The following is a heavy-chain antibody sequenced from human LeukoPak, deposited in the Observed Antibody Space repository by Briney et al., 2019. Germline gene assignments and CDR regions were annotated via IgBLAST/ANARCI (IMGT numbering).Heavy chain of an antibody. Sequence: SVKVSCKASGGTLSSYAISWVRQAPGQGLEWMGRIIPILGIANYAQKFQGRVTITADKSTSTAYMELSSLRSEDTAVYYCARDTSITIFGVVIGESGWGQGTLVTVSS. CDR3: ARDTSITIFGVVIGESG. CDR1: GGTLSSYA. V-gene: IGHV1-69*04. D-gene: IGHD3-3*01. CDR2: IIPILGIA. J-gene: IGHJ4*02.